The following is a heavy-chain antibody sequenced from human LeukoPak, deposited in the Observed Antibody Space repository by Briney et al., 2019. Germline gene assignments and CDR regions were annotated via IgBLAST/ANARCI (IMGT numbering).Heavy chain of an antibody. CDR1: GFTFSDYY. CDR3: ARVGVVAATGYYFDY. CDR2: IYSGGST. V-gene: IGHV3-66*01. D-gene: IGHD2-15*01. J-gene: IGHJ4*02. Sequence: PGGSLRLSCAASGFTFSDYYMSWIRQAPGKGLEWVSVIYSGGSTYYADSVKGRFTISRDNAKNSLYLQMNSLRAEDTAAYYCARVGVVAATGYYFDYWGQGTLVTVSS.